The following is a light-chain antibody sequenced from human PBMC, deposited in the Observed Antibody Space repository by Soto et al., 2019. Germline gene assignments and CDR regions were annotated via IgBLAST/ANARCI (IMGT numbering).Light chain of an antibody. CDR1: QTISSQ. V-gene: IGKV3-15*01. J-gene: IGKJ4*02. CDR2: DAS. Sequence: EILMTQSPATLSVSPGERATLSCRASQTISSQLAWYQQKPGQAPRLLIDDASTRAAGIPARFNAGGSGTEFTLTISSLQAEDFALYYCQQFHNWPLSFGEGTKVDI. CDR3: QQFHNWPLS.